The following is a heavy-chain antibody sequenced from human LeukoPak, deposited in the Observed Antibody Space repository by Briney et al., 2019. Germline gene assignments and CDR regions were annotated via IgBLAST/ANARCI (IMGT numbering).Heavy chain of an antibody. CDR3: ASFSTSGWSADY. D-gene: IGHD6-19*01. Sequence: GASVKVSCKASGGTFSSYAISWVGQAPGQGLEWMGGIIPIFGTANYAQKFQGRVTITTDESTSTAYMELSSLRSEDTAVYYCASFSTSGWSADYWGQGTLVTVSS. CDR1: GGTFSSYA. J-gene: IGHJ4*02. CDR2: IIPIFGTA. V-gene: IGHV1-69*05.